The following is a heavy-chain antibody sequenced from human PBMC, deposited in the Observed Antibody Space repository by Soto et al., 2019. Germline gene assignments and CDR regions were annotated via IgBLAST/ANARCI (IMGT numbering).Heavy chain of an antibody. CDR2: ISAYNGNT. V-gene: IGHV1-18*01. D-gene: IGHD2-15*01. Sequence: GASVKVSCKASGYTFTSYGISWVRQAPGQGLEWMGWISAYNGNTNYAQKLQGRVTMTTDTSTSTAYMELRSLRSDDTAVYYCARDRGLDCSGGSFYVHYYYYYGMDVWRQGTTGTGYS. CDR3: ARDRGLDCSGGSFYVHYYYYYGMDV. CDR1: GYTFTSYG. J-gene: IGHJ6*02.